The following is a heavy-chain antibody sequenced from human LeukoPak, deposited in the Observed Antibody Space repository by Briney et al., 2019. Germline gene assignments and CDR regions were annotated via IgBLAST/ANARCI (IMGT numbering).Heavy chain of an antibody. D-gene: IGHD3-22*01. CDR1: GFTFSSYA. Sequence: PGGSLRLSCAASGFTFSSYAMSWVRQAPGKGLEWVSSITSSGAATYYADSVKGRFTISRDNSDNTLYLQMNSLRADDTAVYYCAKDRPNYYGSNGHYYKLNGDCWGQGTLVTVSS. V-gene: IGHV3-23*01. J-gene: IGHJ4*02. CDR2: ITSSGAAT. CDR3: AKDRPNYYGSNGHYYKLNGDC.